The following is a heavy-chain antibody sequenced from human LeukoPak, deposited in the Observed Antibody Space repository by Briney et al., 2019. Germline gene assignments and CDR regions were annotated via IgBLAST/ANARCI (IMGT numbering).Heavy chain of an antibody. V-gene: IGHV5-51*01. D-gene: IGHD2-21*02. J-gene: IGHJ5*02. CDR3: ARGCGGDCYSSVWFDP. Sequence: GESLKISCKGSGYSFTSYWIGWVRQMPGKGLEWMGIIYPGDSDTRYSPSFQGQVTISADKSISTAYLQWSSLKASDTAMYYCARGCGGDCYSSVWFDPWGRGTLVTVSS. CDR2: IYPGDSDT. CDR1: GYSFTSYW.